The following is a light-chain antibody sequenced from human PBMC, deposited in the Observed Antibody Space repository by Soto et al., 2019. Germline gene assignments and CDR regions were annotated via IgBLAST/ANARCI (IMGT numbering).Light chain of an antibody. CDR3: QESYSTLLMYT. V-gene: IGKV1-39*01. CDR2: AAS. Sequence: DLQMTQSPSSLSASVGDRVTMTCRASQSISSYLNWYQQKPGKAPKLLIYAASSLKSGVPSRFSGSGSGTDFTFTISSLQPEDLATYYCQESYSTLLMYTFGQGTKLEIK. J-gene: IGKJ2*01. CDR1: QSISSY.